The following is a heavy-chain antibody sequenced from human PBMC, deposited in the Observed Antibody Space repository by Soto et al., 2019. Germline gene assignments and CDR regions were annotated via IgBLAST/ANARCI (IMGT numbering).Heavy chain of an antibody. CDR2: IYYSGST. CDR3: ARVGNFGVALTNWFDP. V-gene: IGHV4-39*01. J-gene: IGHJ5*02. Sequence: QLQLQESGPGLVKPSETRSLTCTVSGGSISSSSYYWGWIRQPPGKGLERIGSIYYSGSTYYNPSLKSRVTIAVDTSKNQFSLKLSSVTAADTAVYYCARVGNFGVALTNWFDPWGQGTLVTVSS. CDR1: GGSISSSSYY. D-gene: IGHD3-3*01.